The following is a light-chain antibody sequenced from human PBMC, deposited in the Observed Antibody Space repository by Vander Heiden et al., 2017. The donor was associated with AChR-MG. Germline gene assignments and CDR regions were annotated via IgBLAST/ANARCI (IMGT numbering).Light chain of an antibody. V-gene: IGKV3-20*01. Sequence: EIVLPQSPGPLSLPPGERATLSCRASQSVSSNYLAWYQQKPGQAPRLLMYGASSRATGIPDRFSGSGSGTDFTLTISRLEPADFAVYYCQQYGSSPPMYTFGQGTKLEIK. CDR3: QQYGSSPPMYT. CDR2: GAS. J-gene: IGKJ2*01. CDR1: QSVSSNY.